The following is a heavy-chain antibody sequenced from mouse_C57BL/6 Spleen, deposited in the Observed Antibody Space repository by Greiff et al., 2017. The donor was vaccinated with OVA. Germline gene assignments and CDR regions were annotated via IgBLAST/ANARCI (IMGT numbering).Heavy chain of an antibody. V-gene: IGHV1-47*01. Sequence: QVQLQQSGAELVKPGASVKMSCKASGYTFTTYPIEWMKQNHGKSLEWIGNFHPSNDDTNYNEKFKGKATLTVEKASSTVYLELSRLTSDDSAVYYCACGYYGSGPGYWGQGTTLTVSS. D-gene: IGHD1-1*01. CDR3: ACGYYGSGPGY. CDR1: GYTFTTYP. CDR2: FHPSNDDT. J-gene: IGHJ2*01.